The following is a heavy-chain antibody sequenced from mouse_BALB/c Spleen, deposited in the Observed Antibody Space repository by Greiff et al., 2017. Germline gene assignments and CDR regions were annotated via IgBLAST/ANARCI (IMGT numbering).Heavy chain of an antibody. CDR3: ARDRHYGNYFFDY. CDR1: GFSLTSYG. V-gene: IGHV2-9*02. J-gene: IGHJ2*01. D-gene: IGHD2-1*01. CDR2: IWAGGST. Sequence: VQLVESGPGLVAPSQSLSITCTVSGFSLTSYGVHWVRQPPGKGLEWLGVIWAGGSTNYNSALMSRLSISKDNSKSQVFLKMNSLQTDDTAMYYCARDRHYGNYFFDYWGQGTTLTVSS.